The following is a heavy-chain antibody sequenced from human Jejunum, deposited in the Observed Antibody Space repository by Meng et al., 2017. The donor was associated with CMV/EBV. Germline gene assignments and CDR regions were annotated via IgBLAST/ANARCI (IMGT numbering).Heavy chain of an antibody. Sequence: SCVASGVNVESNYRSWGRQAPGKVLEWISVIYSAENAHYADSEKGRFTISRDTSKNSVYLQLNSLRPEDTAVYYCVRGGLKGFDPWGQGTLVTVSS. V-gene: IGHV3-66*02. J-gene: IGHJ5*02. D-gene: IGHD3-16*01. CDR3: VRGGLKGFDP. CDR1: GVNVESNY. CDR2: IYSAENA.